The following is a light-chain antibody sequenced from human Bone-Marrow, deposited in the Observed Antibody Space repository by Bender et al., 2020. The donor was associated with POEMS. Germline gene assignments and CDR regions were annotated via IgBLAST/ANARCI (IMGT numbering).Light chain of an antibody. V-gene: IGLV1-47*01. CDR1: SSNIGSYH. Sequence: QPVLTQPPSASGTPGQGVTISCSGSSSNIGSYHVFWYHQLPGAAPKLLIFRNNQRPSGVPDRFSGSKSGTSASLAISGLRSEDEADYYCAAWDASLSGLVFGGGTKLTVL. J-gene: IGLJ2*01. CDR3: AAWDASLSGLV. CDR2: RNN.